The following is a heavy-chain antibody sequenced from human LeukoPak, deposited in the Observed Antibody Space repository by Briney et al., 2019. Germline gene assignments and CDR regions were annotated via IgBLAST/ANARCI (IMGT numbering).Heavy chain of an antibody. V-gene: IGHV1-69*06. CDR2: IIPIFGTA. J-gene: IGHJ4*02. Sequence: ASVKVSCKASGGTFSSYAISWVRQAPGQGLEWMGGIIPIFGTANYAQKFQGRVTITADKSTSTAYMELSSLRSEDTAVYYCARMVGYCSGGSCSDFDYWGQGTLVTVSS. CDR3: ARMVGYCSGGSCSDFDY. CDR1: GGTFSSYA. D-gene: IGHD2-15*01.